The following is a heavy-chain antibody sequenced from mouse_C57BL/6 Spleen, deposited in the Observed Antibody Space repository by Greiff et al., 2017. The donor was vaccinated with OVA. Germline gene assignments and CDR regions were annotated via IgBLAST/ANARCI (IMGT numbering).Heavy chain of an antibody. J-gene: IGHJ4*01. Sequence: VQVVESGPELVKPGASVKISCKASGYAFSSSWMNWVKQRPGKGLEWIGRIYPGDGDTNYNGKFKGKATLTADKSSSTAYMQLSSLTSEDSAVYFCAPITTVAPMDYWGQGTSVTVSS. CDR3: APITTVAPMDY. D-gene: IGHD1-1*01. V-gene: IGHV1-82*01. CDR2: IYPGDGDT. CDR1: GYAFSSSW.